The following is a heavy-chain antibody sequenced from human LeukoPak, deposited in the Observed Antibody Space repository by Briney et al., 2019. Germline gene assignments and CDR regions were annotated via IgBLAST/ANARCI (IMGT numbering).Heavy chain of an antibody. Sequence: GASVKVSCKASGYTFTDYYIQWVRQAPGQGLEWMGWINPNSGGTNSAQKFQGRVTMTRDTSVSTAYMELSRLRSDDTAVYYCARDHCTSSGCCEYYYYGVDVWGQGTTVTVSS. CDR3: ARDHCTSSGCCEYYYYGVDV. D-gene: IGHD2-2*01. CDR1: GYTFTDYY. CDR2: INPNSGGT. J-gene: IGHJ6*02. V-gene: IGHV1-2*02.